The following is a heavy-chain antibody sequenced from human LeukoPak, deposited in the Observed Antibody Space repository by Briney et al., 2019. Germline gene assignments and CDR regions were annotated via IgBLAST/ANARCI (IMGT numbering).Heavy chain of an antibody. D-gene: IGHD3-22*01. CDR3: AKDAPYYYDSSGYHPHDAFDI. CDR2: IRYDGSNK. CDR1: GFTFSSYG. Sequence: GGSLRLSCAASGFTFSSYGMHWVRQAPGKGLEWVAFIRYDGSNKYYAGSVKGRFTISRDNSKNTLYLQMNSLRAEDTAVYYCAKDAPYYYDSSGYHPHDAFDIWGQGTMVTVSS. V-gene: IGHV3-30*02. J-gene: IGHJ3*02.